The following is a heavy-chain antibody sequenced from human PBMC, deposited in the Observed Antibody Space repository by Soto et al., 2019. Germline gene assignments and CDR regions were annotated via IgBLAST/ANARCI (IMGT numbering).Heavy chain of an antibody. V-gene: IGHV1-2*02. D-gene: IGHD5-12*01. CDR3: ARDMVSTIGNFDF. Sequence: AASVKVSCKTSGFTFIAYYIHWVRQAPGQGLEWVGWLNPNSGATTYAQRFQGRVNMTRDRSITTAYMDVSRLRADDTAVYYCARDMVSTIGNFDFWGQGSPVTVSS. CDR1: GFTFIAYY. J-gene: IGHJ4*02. CDR2: LNPNSGAT.